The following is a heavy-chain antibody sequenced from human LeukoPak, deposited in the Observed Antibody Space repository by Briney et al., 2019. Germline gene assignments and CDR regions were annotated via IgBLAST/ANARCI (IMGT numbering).Heavy chain of an antibody. CDR3: AELGITMIGGV. Sequence: GGSLRLSCAASGFTFSSYEMNWVRQAPGKGLEWVSYISSGSTIYYADSVKGRFTISRDNAKNSLYMQMNSLRAEDTAVYYCAELGITMIGGVWGKGTTVTISS. D-gene: IGHD3-10*02. V-gene: IGHV3-48*03. J-gene: IGHJ6*04. CDR1: GFTFSSYE. CDR2: ISSGSTI.